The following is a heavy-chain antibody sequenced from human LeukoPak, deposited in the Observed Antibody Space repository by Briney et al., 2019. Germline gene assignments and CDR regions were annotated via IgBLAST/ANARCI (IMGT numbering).Heavy chain of an antibody. CDR3: ARTTKYQFKWAGFDP. J-gene: IGHJ5*02. CDR2: INHSGST. V-gene: IGHV4-34*01. D-gene: IGHD2-2*01. Sequence: SETLSLTCAVYGGSFSGYYWSWIRQPPGKGLEWIGEINHSGSTNYNPSLKSRVTISVDTSKNQFSLKLSSVTAADTAVYYCARTTKYQFKWAGFDPWGQGTLVTVSS. CDR1: GGSFSGYY.